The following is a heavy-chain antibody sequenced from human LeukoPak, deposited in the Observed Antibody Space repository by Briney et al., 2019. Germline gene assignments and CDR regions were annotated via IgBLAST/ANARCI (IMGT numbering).Heavy chain of an antibody. CDR3: ARSQNYYGSGDY. J-gene: IGHJ4*02. Sequence: SQTLSLTCTVSGDSVSNGNYYWSWLRQPPGKALEWIGYIYYTGKTYYNPSLEGRVTILVDTSRNHFSVKLSSATAADTAVYYCARSQNYYGSGDYWSQGTLVTVSS. V-gene: IGHV4-61*03. CDR2: IYYTGKT. D-gene: IGHD3-10*01. CDR1: GDSVSNGNYY.